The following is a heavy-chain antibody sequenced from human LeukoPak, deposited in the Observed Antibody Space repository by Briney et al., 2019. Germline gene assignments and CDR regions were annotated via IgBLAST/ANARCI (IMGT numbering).Heavy chain of an antibody. J-gene: IGHJ4*02. CDR1: GYCFTSYW. D-gene: IGHD3-10*01. CDR2: IYPGDSDT. Sequence: GESLQISSKGSGYCFTSYWIGWVRQLPGKGVEWMGIIYPGDSDTRYSPSFEGQVTISADKSISTAYLQRSSLKASDTAMYYCARLYGSGSPHFDYWGQGTLVTVSS. V-gene: IGHV5-51*01. CDR3: ARLYGSGSPHFDY.